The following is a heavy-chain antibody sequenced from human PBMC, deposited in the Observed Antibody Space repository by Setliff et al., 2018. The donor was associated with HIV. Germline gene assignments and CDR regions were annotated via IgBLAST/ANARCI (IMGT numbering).Heavy chain of an antibody. V-gene: IGHV3-30*02. Sequence: PGGSLRLSCEISGFTFSNYGMHWVRQAPGKGLEWVAFIRYDGSDKYYVDSVKGRFTVSRDNSKNTLYLQMNSLRPEDTALYYCAKDRLLDGSSWYYLDYWGQGTLDTVSS. D-gene: IGHD6-13*01. CDR2: IRYDGSDK. J-gene: IGHJ4*02. CDR1: GFTFSNYG. CDR3: AKDRLLDGSSWYYLDY.